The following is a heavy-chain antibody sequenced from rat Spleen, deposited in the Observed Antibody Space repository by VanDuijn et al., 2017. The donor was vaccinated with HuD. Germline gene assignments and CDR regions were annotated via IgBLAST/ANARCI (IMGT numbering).Heavy chain of an antibody. Sequence: EVQLVESGGGLVQPGRSLKVSCEASGFTFSDYYMAWVRQAPKKGLAWVASISYEGSTTYYGDSVKGRFTISRDNAKSTLHLEMNSLRSEDTATYYCAVQWGGYWGQGVMVTVSS. CDR3: AVQWGGY. CDR2: ISYEGSTT. J-gene: IGHJ2*01. V-gene: IGHV5-22*01. CDR1: GFTFSDYY.